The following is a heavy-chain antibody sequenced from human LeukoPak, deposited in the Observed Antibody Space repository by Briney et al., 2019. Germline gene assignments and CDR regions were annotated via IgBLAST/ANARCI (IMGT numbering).Heavy chain of an antibody. V-gene: IGHV1-2*02. J-gene: IGHJ5*02. D-gene: IGHD4-11*01. CDR2: INPNSGGT. CDR3: AREEKVYSNYNWFDP. CDR1: GYTFTGSY. Sequence: ASVKVSCKASGYTFTGSYMHWVRHAPGQGLEWMGWINPNSGGTNYAQKFQGRVTMTRDTSISTAYMELSRLRSDDTAVYYCAREEKVYSNYNWFDPWGQGTLVTVSS.